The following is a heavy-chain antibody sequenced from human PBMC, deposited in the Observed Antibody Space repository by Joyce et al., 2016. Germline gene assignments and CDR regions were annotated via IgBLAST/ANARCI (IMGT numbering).Heavy chain of an antibody. CDR3: ARDGGYYFDY. D-gene: IGHD3-16*01. J-gene: IGHJ4*02. CDR2: ISSTGST. V-gene: IGHV4-59*02. CDR1: GDSVTSLF. Sequence: QVHLQESGPGLVKPSETLSLTCTVSGDSVTSLFWNWIRQPPGKGLEWVAHISSTGSTKYNPSRKSRATSSLDAPRNQFSLKLASVTAADAAMYYCARDGGYYFDYWGQGALVAISS.